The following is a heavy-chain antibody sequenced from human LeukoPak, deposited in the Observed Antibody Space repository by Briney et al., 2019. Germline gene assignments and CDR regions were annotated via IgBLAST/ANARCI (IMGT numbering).Heavy chain of an antibody. CDR2: IYHSGST. Sequence: PSETLSLTCAVSGGSISSGGYSWSWIRQPPGKGLEWIGYIYHSGSTYYNPSLKSRVTISVDRSKNQFSLKLSSVTAADTAVYYCARHPFSSPFDFWGQGTLVAVSS. CDR3: ARHPFSSPFDF. V-gene: IGHV4-30-2*01. J-gene: IGHJ4*02. CDR1: GGSISSGGYS.